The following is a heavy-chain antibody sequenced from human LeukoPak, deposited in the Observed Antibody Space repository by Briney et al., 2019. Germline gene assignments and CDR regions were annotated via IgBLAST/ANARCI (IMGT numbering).Heavy chain of an antibody. V-gene: IGHV6-1*01. J-gene: IGHJ4*02. CDR2: TYYRSKWYT. CDR3: ARSPSPYSSGWYFDY. D-gene: IGHD6-19*01. CDR1: GDSVSSNTAA. Sequence: SQTLSLTCAISGDSVSSNTAAWNWIRQSPSRGLEWLGRTYYRSKWYTDYAVSVKSRITINPDTSKNRYSLQLNSVAPEDTAVYYCARSPSPYSSGWYFDYWGQGTLVTVSS.